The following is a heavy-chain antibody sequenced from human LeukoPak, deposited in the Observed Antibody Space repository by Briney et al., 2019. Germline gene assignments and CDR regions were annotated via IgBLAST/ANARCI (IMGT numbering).Heavy chain of an antibody. Sequence: GGSLRLSCGASGFTFMTYGMAWVRQPPGKGLEWISAITGNGDDTYYADSVKGRFTISRDNSKNTLYLQMNSLGSEDTAVYYCAKGFDHWGQGTLVTVSS. CDR1: GFTFMTYG. J-gene: IGHJ4*02. V-gene: IGHV3-23*01. CDR3: AKGFDH. CDR2: ITGNGDDT.